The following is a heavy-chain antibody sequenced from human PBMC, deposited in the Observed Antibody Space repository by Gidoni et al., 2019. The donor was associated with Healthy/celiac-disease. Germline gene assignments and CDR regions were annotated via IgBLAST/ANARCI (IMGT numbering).Heavy chain of an antibody. Sequence: EVQLVESGGGLVQPGRSLRLSCAASGCTFDDYAMNWVRQAPGKGLGWVSGISWNSGSIGYADSVKGRFTISRDNAKNSLYLQMNSLRAEDTALYYCAKDYGGNEYYFDYWGQGTLVTVSS. D-gene: IGHD4-17*01. CDR1: GCTFDDYA. V-gene: IGHV3-9*01. J-gene: IGHJ4*02. CDR2: ISWNSGSI. CDR3: AKDYGGNEYYFDY.